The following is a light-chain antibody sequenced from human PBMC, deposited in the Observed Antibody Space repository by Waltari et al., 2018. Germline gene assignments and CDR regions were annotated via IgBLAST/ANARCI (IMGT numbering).Light chain of an antibody. J-gene: IGLJ2*01. V-gene: IGLV3-1*01. CDR3: QAWDSRTEV. CDR2: EDT. Sequence: SYDLTQPPSVSVSPGQTASITCSGYKLGDKYACWYQQRPGQSPVLVIYEDTKRPSGSPERFSGSNSGNTATLTISGTQAIDEADYYCQAWDSRTEVFGGGTKLTVL. CDR1: KLGDKY.